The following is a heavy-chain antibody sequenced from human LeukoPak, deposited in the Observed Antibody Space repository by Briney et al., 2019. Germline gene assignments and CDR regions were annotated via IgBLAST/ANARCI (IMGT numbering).Heavy chain of an antibody. CDR1: GFTFSSYA. CDR2: ISYDGSNK. Sequence: PGGSLRLSCAASGFTFSSYAMHWVRQAPGKGLEWVAVISYDGSNKYYADSVKGRFTISRDNSKNTLYLQMNSLRAEDTAVYYCAREEGVVVTAIPYYYYGMDVWGQGTTVTVSS. D-gene: IGHD2-21*02. CDR3: AREEGVVVTAIPYYYYGMDV. V-gene: IGHV3-30-3*01. J-gene: IGHJ6*02.